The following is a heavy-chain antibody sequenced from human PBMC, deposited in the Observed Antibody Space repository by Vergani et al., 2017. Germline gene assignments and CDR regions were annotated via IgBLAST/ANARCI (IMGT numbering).Heavy chain of an antibody. J-gene: IGHJ4*02. CDR2: ISGSGGST. D-gene: IGHD6-13*01. V-gene: IGHV3-23*01. Sequence: EVQLLESGGGLVQPGGSLRLSCAASGFTFSSYAMSWVRQAPGKGLEWVSAISGSGGSTYYADSVKGRFTISRDNSKNTLYLQMNSLRAEDTAVYYCAKVTRGIAAGQAKYYFDYWGQGTLVTVSS. CDR1: GFTFSSYA. CDR3: AKVTRGIAAGQAKYYFDY.